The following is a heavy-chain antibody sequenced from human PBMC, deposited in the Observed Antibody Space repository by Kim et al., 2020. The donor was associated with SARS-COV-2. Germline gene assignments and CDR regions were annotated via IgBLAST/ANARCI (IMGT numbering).Heavy chain of an antibody. D-gene: IGHD4-17*01. CDR3: AKVVHGDSYYYYGMDV. CDR1: GFTFSSYA. Sequence: GGSLRLSCAASGFTFSSYAMSWVRQAPGKGLEWDSAISNSGGSTDYADSVKGRFTISRDDSKHTLSLQMNSRRAEDSAVYYCAKVVHGDSYYYYGMDVWGQGTTVTVS. J-gene: IGHJ6*02. V-gene: IGHV3-23*01. CDR2: ISNSGGST.